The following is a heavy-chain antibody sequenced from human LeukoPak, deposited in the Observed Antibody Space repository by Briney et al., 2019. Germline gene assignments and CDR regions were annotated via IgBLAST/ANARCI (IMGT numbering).Heavy chain of an antibody. CDR3: ARAVWYYDSSGYAIGVYFDS. V-gene: IGHV3-48*01. Sequence: GGSLRLSCAASGFTFSSYSMNWVRQAPGKGLEWVSYIDTGSTTINYADSLKGRFTISRDNAKNSLFLQMNSLRAEDTAVYYCARAVWYYDSSGYAIGVYFDSWGQGTPVTVSS. D-gene: IGHD3-22*01. CDR2: IDTGSTTI. CDR1: GFTFSSYS. J-gene: IGHJ4*02.